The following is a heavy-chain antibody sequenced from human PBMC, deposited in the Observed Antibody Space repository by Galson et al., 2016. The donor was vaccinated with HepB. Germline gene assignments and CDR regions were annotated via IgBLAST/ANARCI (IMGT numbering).Heavy chain of an antibody. J-gene: IGHJ4*02. CDR1: GFSFSDYY. V-gene: IGHV3-11*06. D-gene: IGHD5-18*01. Sequence: GSLRLSCAASGFSFSDYYMSWIRQVPGKGLEWVSYISRSSSYTNYADSVKGRFTISRDNAKNSLHLQMNSLRAEDTAVYYCAREPNSEYSYGYRAVAGVDYWGQGTLVTVPS. CDR3: AREPNSEYSYGYRAVAGVDY. CDR2: ISRSSSYT.